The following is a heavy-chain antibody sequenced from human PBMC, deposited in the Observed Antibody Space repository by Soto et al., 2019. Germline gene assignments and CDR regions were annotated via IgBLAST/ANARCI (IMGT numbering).Heavy chain of an antibody. CDR3: ARSGSLWFGESYFDC. CDR2: IKEDGSEK. J-gene: IGHJ4*02. Sequence: EVQLVESGGGVVQPEGSLRLSCAATGFTFSNNWMSWVRQAPGKGLEWVANIKEDGSEKYYAESVKGRYTISRDNTKSSLYLQMSNLRVEDTAVYYCARSGSLWFGESYFDCWGQGTLVTVSS. V-gene: IGHV3-7*04. CDR1: GFTFSNNW. D-gene: IGHD3-10*01.